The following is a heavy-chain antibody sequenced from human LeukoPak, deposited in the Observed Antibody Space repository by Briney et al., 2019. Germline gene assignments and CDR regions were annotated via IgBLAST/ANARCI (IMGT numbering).Heavy chain of an antibody. CDR3: ARQTDCSSTSCYDY. CDR2: IYPGDSDT. J-gene: IGHJ4*02. V-gene: IGHV5-51*01. CDR1: GYSFTSYW. Sequence: GESLKISCKGSGYSFTSYWIGWVRPVPGKGLEWMGIIYPGDSDTRYSPSFQGQVTISADKSISTAYLQWSSLKASDTAMYYCARQTDCSSTSCYDYWGQGTLVTVSS. D-gene: IGHD2-2*01.